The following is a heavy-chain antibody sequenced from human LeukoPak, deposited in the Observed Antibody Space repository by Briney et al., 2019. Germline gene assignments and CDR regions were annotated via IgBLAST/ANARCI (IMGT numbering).Heavy chain of an antibody. CDR2: IRGSGGST. Sequence: GGSLRLSCAASGFTFSSYAMSWVRQAPGKGLEWVSAIRGSGGSTYYADSVKGRSTISRDNSKNTLYLQMNSLRAEDTAVYYCAKPDKSGYYYYFDYWGQGTLVTVSS. D-gene: IGHD3-3*01. J-gene: IGHJ4*02. V-gene: IGHV3-23*01. CDR3: AKPDKSGYYYYFDY. CDR1: GFTFSSYA.